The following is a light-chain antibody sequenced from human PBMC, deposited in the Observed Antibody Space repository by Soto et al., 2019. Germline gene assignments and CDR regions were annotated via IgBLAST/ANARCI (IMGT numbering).Light chain of an antibody. CDR1: QSVLYSSNNKNY. J-gene: IGKJ3*01. CDR2: WAS. V-gene: IGKV4-1*01. CDR3: QQYYTSPFT. Sequence: DIVMTQSPDSLAVSLGERATINCKSSQSVLYSSNNKNYLAWYQQKPPHPPKLLIYWASTRESGVPDRFSGSGSGTDFTLTISGLQAEDVGVYYCQQYYTSPFTFGSGTKLGIE.